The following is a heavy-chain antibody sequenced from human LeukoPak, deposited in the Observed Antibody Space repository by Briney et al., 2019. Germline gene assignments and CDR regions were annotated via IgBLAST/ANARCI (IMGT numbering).Heavy chain of an antibody. CDR3: ARVGYPTQRRVLSAVTIPTAGAFDV. J-gene: IGHJ3*01. D-gene: IGHD4-17*01. Sequence: SETLSLTCTVSVDSISSGSYCCSCVRHHPGKCLGCIVDIYHTGSTTYSPSLKSRVTISVDTSKKQFSVSLNSVTAADTAFYFCARVGYPTQRRVLSAVTIPTAGAFDVWGQGTLVTVSS. CDR2: IYHTGST. CDR1: VDSISSGSYC. V-gene: IGHV4-61*01.